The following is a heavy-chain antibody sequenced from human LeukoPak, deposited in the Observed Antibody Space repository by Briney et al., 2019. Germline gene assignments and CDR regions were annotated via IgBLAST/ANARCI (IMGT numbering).Heavy chain of an antibody. Sequence: PGGSLRLSCAASGFTFSSYSMNWVRQAPGKGLEWVSVIYSGGSTYYADSVQGRFTISRDNAKNSLYLQVNSLGAEDTAVYYCARGEYSSSDYWYFDLWGRGTLVTVSS. D-gene: IGHD6-6*01. CDR3: ARGEYSSSDYWYFDL. CDR1: GFTFSSYS. CDR2: IYSGGST. J-gene: IGHJ2*01. V-gene: IGHV3-66*01.